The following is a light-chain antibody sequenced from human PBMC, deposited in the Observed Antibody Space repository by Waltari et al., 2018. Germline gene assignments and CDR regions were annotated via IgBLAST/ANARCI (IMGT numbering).Light chain of an antibody. J-gene: IGLJ3*02. Sequence: QSVLTQPASVSGSPGQSITISCTGSSHDVDDFNYVAWYQQHPDKAPKLILFDVTTRSAGVSSRFSGSKSANTASLTISGLQAEDEAFYYCSSHTTRSLLGVFGGGTKLTVL. CDR3: SSHTTRSLLGV. CDR2: DVT. CDR1: SHDVDDFNY. V-gene: IGLV2-14*03.